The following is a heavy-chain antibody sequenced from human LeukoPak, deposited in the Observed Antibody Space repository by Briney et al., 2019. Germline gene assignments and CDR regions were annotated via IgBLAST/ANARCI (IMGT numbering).Heavy chain of an antibody. Sequence: KSGGSLRLSCAASGFTFSNAWMSWVRQAPGKGLEWVGRIESKTDGGTTDYAAPVKGRFTISRDDSKNTLYLQMNSLRAEDTAVYYCARDKDIVVNDYWGQGTLVTVSS. CDR2: IESKTDGGTT. D-gene: IGHD2-2*01. CDR1: GFTFSNAW. V-gene: IGHV3-15*04. CDR3: ARDKDIVVNDY. J-gene: IGHJ4*02.